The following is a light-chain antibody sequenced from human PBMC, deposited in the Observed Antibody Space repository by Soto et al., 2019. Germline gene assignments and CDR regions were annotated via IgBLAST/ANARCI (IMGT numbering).Light chain of an antibody. J-gene: IGKJ2*01. Sequence: EIVMTQSPPSLTVTPGEPASISCRSSQRLLHSNGNTFLDWYLQKPGQSPQLLIYLGSNRASRVPDRVSGSEAGTDFTLKISRVEAEDVGVYYCMQALQTPYTFGQGTKVDIK. V-gene: IGKV2-28*01. CDR3: MQALQTPYT. CDR2: LGS. CDR1: QRLLHSNGNTF.